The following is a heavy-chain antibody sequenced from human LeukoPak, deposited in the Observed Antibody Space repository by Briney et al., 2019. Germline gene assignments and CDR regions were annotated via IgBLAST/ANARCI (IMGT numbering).Heavy chain of an antibody. J-gene: IGHJ6*02. V-gene: IGHV4-30-2*01. Sequence: SQTLSLTCAVSGGSISSGGYSWSWIRQPPGKGLEWIGYIYHSGSTYYNPSLKSRVTISVDRSKNQFSLKLSSVTAADTAVYYCARVEQQLGYGMDVWGQGTTVTVSS. CDR1: GGSISSGGYS. CDR2: IYHSGST. D-gene: IGHD6-13*01. CDR3: ARVEQQLGYGMDV.